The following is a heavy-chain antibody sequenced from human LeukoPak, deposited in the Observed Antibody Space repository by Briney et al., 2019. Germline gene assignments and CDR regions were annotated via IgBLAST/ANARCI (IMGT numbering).Heavy chain of an antibody. CDR2: IRYDGSNK. Sequence: GGSLRLSCAASGFTFSSYGMRWVRQAPGKGLEWVAFIRYDGSNKYYADSVKGRFTISRDNSKNTLYLQMNSLRAEDTAVYYCAKDRGAYYYDSSGYYYHDYWGQGTLVTVSS. J-gene: IGHJ4*02. D-gene: IGHD3-22*01. V-gene: IGHV3-30*02. CDR1: GFTFSSYG. CDR3: AKDRGAYYYDSSGYYYHDY.